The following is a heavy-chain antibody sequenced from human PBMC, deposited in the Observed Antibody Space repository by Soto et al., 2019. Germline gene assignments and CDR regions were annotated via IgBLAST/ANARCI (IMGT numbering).Heavy chain of an antibody. CDR3: AKDTGRGGGSVFDY. J-gene: IGHJ4*02. CDR2: ISGSGADT. Sequence: EVQLLESGGGLVQPGGSLRLSCAPSGFIFSNYAMSWVRQARGKGLEWVSAISGSGADTYYTESVKGRFTISRDNFKNTLYLQMNSLRAEDTAVYYCAKDTGRGGGSVFDYCGQGILVTVSS. D-gene: IGHD2-15*01. CDR1: GFIFSNYA. V-gene: IGHV3-23*01.